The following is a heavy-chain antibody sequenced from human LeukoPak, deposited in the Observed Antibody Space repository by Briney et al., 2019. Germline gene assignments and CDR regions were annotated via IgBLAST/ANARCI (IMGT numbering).Heavy chain of an antibody. Sequence: SETLSLTCTVSGGSISNSSYYWGWIRQPPGKGLEWIGSIYYSGSAYYNPSLKSRVTISVDTSKNQFSLKLSSVTAADTAVYYCARSPYSSGWSPFFDYWGQGTLVTVSS. CDR2: IYYSGSA. V-gene: IGHV4-39*01. D-gene: IGHD6-19*01. CDR1: GGSISNSSYY. CDR3: ARSPYSSGWSPFFDY. J-gene: IGHJ4*02.